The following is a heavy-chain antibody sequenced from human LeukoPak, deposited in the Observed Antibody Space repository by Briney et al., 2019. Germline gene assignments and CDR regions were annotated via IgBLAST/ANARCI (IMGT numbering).Heavy chain of an antibody. CDR2: IRYDGSKK. D-gene: IGHD1-26*01. Sequence: GGSLRLSCAASGFTFSSYGMHWVRQAPGKGLEWVASIRYDGSKKYYADSMTGRFTISRDNSKNTLYLEINSLRAEDTAVYYCARVGATWYFQHWGQGALVTVSS. CDR1: GFTFSSYG. J-gene: IGHJ1*01. CDR3: ARVGATWYFQH. V-gene: IGHV3-30*02.